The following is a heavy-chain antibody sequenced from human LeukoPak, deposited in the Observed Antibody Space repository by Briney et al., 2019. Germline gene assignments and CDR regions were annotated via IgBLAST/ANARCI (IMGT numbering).Heavy chain of an antibody. CDR2: INHSGST. CDR3: AGKLIVLTPAYFDY. CDR1: GGSFSGYY. J-gene: IGHJ4*02. Sequence: PSETLSLTCAVYGGSFSGYYWSWIRQPPGKGLEWIGEINHSGSTNYNPSLKSRVTISADTSKNQFSLKPTSVTAADTAVYYCAGKLIVLTPAYFDYWGQGNLVTVSS. D-gene: IGHD2-8*02. V-gene: IGHV4-34*01.